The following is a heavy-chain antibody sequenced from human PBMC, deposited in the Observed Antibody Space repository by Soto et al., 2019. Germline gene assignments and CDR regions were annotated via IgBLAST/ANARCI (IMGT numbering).Heavy chain of an antibody. CDR1: GFTFKNYD. D-gene: IGHD3-10*01. J-gene: IGHJ4*02. Sequence: GGSLRLSCVASGFTFKNYDMRWIRQAPGKGLEWVSGISGSGGVTYYADSVKGRFTTSRDNSKNTLYLQMNSLRAEDTAIYYCAKNRQFRSYYESAGHYDNWGQGTLVTVSS. V-gene: IGHV3-23*01. CDR2: ISGSGGVT. CDR3: AKNRQFRSYYESAGHYDN.